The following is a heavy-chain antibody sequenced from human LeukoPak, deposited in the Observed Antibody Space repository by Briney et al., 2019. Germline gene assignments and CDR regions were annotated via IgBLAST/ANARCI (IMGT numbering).Heavy chain of an antibody. Sequence: ASVKVSCKASGYTFTSYGISWVRQAPGRGLEWMGWISAYSGNTNYAQKLQGRVTMTTDTSTSTAYMELRSLRSDDTAVYYCARAGPTTAPHWFDPWGQGTLVTVSS. J-gene: IGHJ5*02. CDR2: ISAYSGNT. CDR3: ARAGPTTAPHWFDP. D-gene: IGHD5-12*01. CDR1: GYTFTSYG. V-gene: IGHV1-18*04.